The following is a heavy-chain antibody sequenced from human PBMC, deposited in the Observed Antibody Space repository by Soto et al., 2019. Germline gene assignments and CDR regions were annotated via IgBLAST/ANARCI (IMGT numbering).Heavy chain of an antibody. CDR2: ISCSGGST. V-gene: IGHV3-23*01. Sequence: EVQLLESGGGLVQPGGSLRLSCAASGFTFSSYAMSWFRQAPGKWLEWVSAISCSGGSTYYADSVKGRFTISRANSKTALHLQMNGLRAEDTAVYSCAKVFYDSRCYYAFDYWGQGALGTVSS. CDR1: GFTFSSYA. J-gene: IGHJ4*02. D-gene: IGHD3-22*01. CDR3: AKVFYDSRCYYAFDY.